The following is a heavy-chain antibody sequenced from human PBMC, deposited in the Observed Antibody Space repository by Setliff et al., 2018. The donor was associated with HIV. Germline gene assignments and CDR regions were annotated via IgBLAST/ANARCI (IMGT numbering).Heavy chain of an antibody. CDR3: ARLRINDF. CDR1: GGSISSGDYY. V-gene: IGHV3-7*03. CDR2: IKSDGTEK. Sequence: ETLSLTCTVSGGSISSGDYYMTWVRQAPGKGLEWVGNIKSDGTEKNYADSVRGRFTISRDNTKNSLYLQMDGLRVEDTAVYYCARLRINDFWGQGTPVTVSS. J-gene: IGHJ4*02.